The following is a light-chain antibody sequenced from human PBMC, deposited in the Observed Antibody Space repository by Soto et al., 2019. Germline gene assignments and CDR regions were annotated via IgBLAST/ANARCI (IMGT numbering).Light chain of an antibody. CDR1: SSNIGGNT. CDR2: SSN. J-gene: IGLJ2*01. CDR3: AAWDDSLNGVV. Sequence: QSVLTQPASASGTPGQRVTISCSGSSSNIGGNTVNWYRQLPGTAPQLLIYSSNQRPSGVPDRFSGSKSGTSASLAISGLQSEDEADYYCAAWDDSLNGVVFGGGTKLTVL. V-gene: IGLV1-44*01.